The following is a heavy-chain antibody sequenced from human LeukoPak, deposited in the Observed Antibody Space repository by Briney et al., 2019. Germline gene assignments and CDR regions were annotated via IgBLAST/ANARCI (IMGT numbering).Heavy chain of an antibody. D-gene: IGHD5-12*01. CDR1: GFTFSSYA. Sequence: GRSLRLSCAASGFTFSSYAMHWVRQAPGKGLEWVAVISYDGSNKYYADSVKGRFTISRDNSKNTLYLQMNSLRAEDTAVYYCARDRWDIVANFDYWGQGTLVTVTS. CDR3: ARDRWDIVANFDY. V-gene: IGHV3-30*04. J-gene: IGHJ4*02. CDR2: ISYDGSNK.